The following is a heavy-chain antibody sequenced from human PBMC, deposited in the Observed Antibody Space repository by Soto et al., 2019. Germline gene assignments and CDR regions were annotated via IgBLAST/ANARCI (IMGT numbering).Heavy chain of an antibody. CDR1: GFTFSNAW. J-gene: IGHJ4*02. V-gene: IGHV3-15*07. D-gene: IGHD3-16*01. CDR2: IKSKTDGGTT. CDR3: TTDTPPPDFGPGYDYVWGSYFFDY. Sequence: GGSLRLSCAASGFTFSNAWMNWVRQAPGKGLEWVGRIKSKTDGGTTDYAAPVKGRFTISRDDSKNTLYLQMNSLKTEDTAVYYCTTDTPPPDFGPGYDYVWGSYFFDYWGQGTLVTVSS.